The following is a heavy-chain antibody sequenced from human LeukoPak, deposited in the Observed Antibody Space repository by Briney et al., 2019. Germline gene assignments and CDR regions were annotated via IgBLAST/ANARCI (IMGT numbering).Heavy chain of an antibody. J-gene: IGHJ4*02. Sequence: GESLRLSCAASGFTFSTSAMNWVRQVPGKGLEWVSSIDYDSSHIYYAASVRGRFTTSRDNARNSVYLQMNSLRVEDTAVYYCARDPLRYLRVGHYDYWGQGTLVAVSS. CDR3: ARDPLRYLRVGHYDY. CDR2: IDYDSSHI. V-gene: IGHV3-21*01. CDR1: GFTFSTSA. D-gene: IGHD3-9*01.